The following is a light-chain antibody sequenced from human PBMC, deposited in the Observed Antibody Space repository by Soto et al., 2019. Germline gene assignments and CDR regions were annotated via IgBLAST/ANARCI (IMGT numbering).Light chain of an antibody. J-gene: IGKJ2*01. CDR3: QQSYSTPYT. V-gene: IGKV1-39*01. Sequence: IQMTQSPSSLSASVGDRVTITCRASQRITTYLNWCQQKPGKAPKLLISTAATLQGGVPSRFSGSGSGTDFTLTITTLQPEDFATYFCQQSYSTPYTFGQGTKLEIK. CDR2: TAA. CDR1: QRITTY.